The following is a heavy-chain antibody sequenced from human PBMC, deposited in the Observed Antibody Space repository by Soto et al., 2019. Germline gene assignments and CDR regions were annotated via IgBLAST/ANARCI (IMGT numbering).Heavy chain of an antibody. CDR1: GFPFSDYY. CDR2: ISSSTSYV. V-gene: IGHV3-21*06. D-gene: IGHD2-2*01. Sequence: PGGSLRLSCATSGFPFSDYYMNWLRQAPGKGLEWVASISSSTSYVYYADSVKGRFSTSRDNAKNILYLEMYALRTEDTAVYYCARDPSEGRVGNWFESWGQGTLVTVSS. CDR3: ARDPSEGRVGNWFES. J-gene: IGHJ5*01.